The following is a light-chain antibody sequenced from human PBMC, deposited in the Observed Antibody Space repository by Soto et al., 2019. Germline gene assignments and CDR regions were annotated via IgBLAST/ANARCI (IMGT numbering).Light chain of an antibody. CDR3: QSYDSSLSGYV. CDR1: SSSVGAGYD. J-gene: IGLJ1*01. Sequence: QSVLTQPPSVSGAPGQRVTISCTGSSSSVGAGYDVHWYQQLPGTAPKVVVYGTNHRPSGVPDRFAGSRSGTSASLAITGLQAEDEADYYCQSYDSSLSGYVFGTGTKLTVL. CDR2: GTN. V-gene: IGLV1-40*01.